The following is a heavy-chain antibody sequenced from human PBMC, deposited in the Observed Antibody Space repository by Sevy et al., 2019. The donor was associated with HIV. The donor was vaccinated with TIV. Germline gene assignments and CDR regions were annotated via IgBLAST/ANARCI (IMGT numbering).Heavy chain of an antibody. CDR1: EFIFSSYS. CDR2: INSGSNTK. V-gene: IGHV3-48*02. CDR3: ARDMDYGVIGDY. J-gene: IGHJ4*02. Sequence: GGSLRLSCVASEFIFSSYSMNWVRQAPGNGLEWVAYINSGSNTKYYADSVKGRFTISRDNAKNSLNLQMNSLRDEDTAVYYCARDMDYGVIGDYSGQGTLVTVSS. D-gene: IGHD4-17*01.